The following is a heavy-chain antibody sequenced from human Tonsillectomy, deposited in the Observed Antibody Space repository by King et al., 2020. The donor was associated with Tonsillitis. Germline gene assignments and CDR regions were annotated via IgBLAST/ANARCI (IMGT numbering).Heavy chain of an antibody. V-gene: IGHV4-39*01. CDR1: GGSINSSHYY. CDR3: ATGGFFYDSSGSHDYYFDY. CDR2: IFYSGKT. J-gene: IGHJ4*02. D-gene: IGHD3-22*01. Sequence: QLQESGPRLVKPSETLSLTCCISGGSINSSHYYWGWIRQPPGKGLEWIGSIFYSGKTYYSPSLKSRVTISVDTSKNQFSLKLNSLTAADTAVYYCATGGFFYDSSGSHDYYFDYWGPGTLVAVSS.